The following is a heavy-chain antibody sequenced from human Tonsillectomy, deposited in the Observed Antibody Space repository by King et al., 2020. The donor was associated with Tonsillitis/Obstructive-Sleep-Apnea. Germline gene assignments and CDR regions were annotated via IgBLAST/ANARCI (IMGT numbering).Heavy chain of an antibody. Sequence: VQLVESGAEVKKPGASVKVSCKASGYTFTGYYMHWVRQAPGQGLEWMGRINPNSGGTHYAQKFQGRVTMTRDTSISTAYMELRRLSSDDTAVYYCARDLPIVVVPAAMDVWGKGTTVTVSS. CDR2: INPNSGGT. J-gene: IGHJ6*04. CDR3: ARDLPIVVVPAAMDV. D-gene: IGHD2-2*01. CDR1: GYTFTGYY. V-gene: IGHV1-2*06.